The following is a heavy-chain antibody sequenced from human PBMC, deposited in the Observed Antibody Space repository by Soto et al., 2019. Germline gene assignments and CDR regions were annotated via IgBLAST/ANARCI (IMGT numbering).Heavy chain of an antibody. CDR1: GGSISYYY. V-gene: IGHV4-59*01. Sequence: SETLSLTCTVSGGSISYYYWVWIRQPPGKGLEWIGSIYYSGNTHYNPSLKSRVTISVDTSMNQFSLNLDSVTAVDSAVYYCVRGGYVHAFDYWGQGALVTVSS. CDR2: IYYSGNT. CDR3: VRGGYVHAFDY. J-gene: IGHJ4*02. D-gene: IGHD5-12*01.